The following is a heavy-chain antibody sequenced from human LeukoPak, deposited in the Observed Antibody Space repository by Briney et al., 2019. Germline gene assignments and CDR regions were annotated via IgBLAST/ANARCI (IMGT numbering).Heavy chain of an antibody. CDR1: GGSISSGSYY. CDR3: ARHGYGDSDY. D-gene: IGHD4-17*01. CDR2: IYTSGST. Sequence: SETLSLTCTVSGGSISSGSYYWSWIRQPAGKRVEWIGRIYTSGSTNYNPSLKSRVTISVDTSKNQFSLKLSSVTAADTAVYYCARHGYGDSDYWGQGTLVTVSS. V-gene: IGHV4-61*02. J-gene: IGHJ4*02.